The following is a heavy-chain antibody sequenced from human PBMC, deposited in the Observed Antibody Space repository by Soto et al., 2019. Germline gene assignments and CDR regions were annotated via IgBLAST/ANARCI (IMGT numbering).Heavy chain of an antibody. CDR2: INQGGSGT. CDR1: EFTFISSF. D-gene: IGHD6-19*01. CDR3: ARYFRGSGRYFFGH. Sequence: SLSLSYIASEFTFISSFMGWFRQAPGKGLEWVANINQGGSGTYYVDSVKGRFTISRDNAKNSLYLQMNSLRAEDTAVYYCARYFRGSGRYFFGHGGQGTQVTVSS. J-gene: IGHJ4*02. V-gene: IGHV3-7*03.